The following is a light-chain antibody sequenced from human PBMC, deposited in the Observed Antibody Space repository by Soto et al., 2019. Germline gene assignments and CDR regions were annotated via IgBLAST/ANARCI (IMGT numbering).Light chain of an antibody. V-gene: IGKV4-1*01. CDR3: QHYSTTPLT. Sequence: IVMTQSPDSLAVSLGERATINCESSPTILDSSKNKNYLAWNQVKPGQPPKVLINWASTRVSGIPERFSGSGSGTNFPLTITSLQAEDVAVYFCQHYSTTPLTFGGGTKVEIK. CDR1: PTILDSSKNKNY. CDR2: WAS. J-gene: IGKJ4*01.